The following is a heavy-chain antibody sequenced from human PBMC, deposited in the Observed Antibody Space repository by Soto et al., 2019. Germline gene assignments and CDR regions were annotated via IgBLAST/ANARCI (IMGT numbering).Heavy chain of an antibody. Sequence: ASVKVSCKASGYTFTSYGISWVRQAPGQGLEWMGWISAYNGNTNYAQKLQGRVTMTTDTSTSTAYMELRSLRSDDTAVYYCARWITTVTTRYYYYMHVWGKGTTVTGSS. V-gene: IGHV1-18*01. J-gene: IGHJ6*03. CDR2: ISAYNGNT. D-gene: IGHD4-17*01. CDR3: ARWITTVTTRYYYYMHV. CDR1: GYTFTSYG.